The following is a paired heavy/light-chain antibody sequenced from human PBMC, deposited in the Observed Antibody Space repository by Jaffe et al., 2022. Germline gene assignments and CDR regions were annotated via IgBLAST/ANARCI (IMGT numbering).Light chain of an antibody. Sequence: DIVMTQSPDSLAVSLGERATINCKSSQSVLSSSNNKNCLAWYQQKPGQPPKLLIYWASTRESGVPDRFSGSGSGTDFTLTISSLQAEDVAVYYCQQYYSVPVHFGQGTKLEIK. CDR1: QSVLSSSNNKNC. J-gene: IGKJ2*01. CDR2: WAS. V-gene: IGKV4-1*01. CDR3: QQYYSVPVH.
Heavy chain of an antibody. CDR3: TGVEQDRSPYMDV. D-gene: IGHD2-15*01. J-gene: IGHJ6*03. V-gene: IGHV3-73*02. Sequence: EVQLVESGGGLVQPGGSLKLSCAASGFSFSGSAVHWVRQASGKGLEWVGRIRSKPNNYATAYAESMKGRFTISRDDSKNTAYLQMNSLKTEDTAVYYCTGVEQDRSPYMDVWGKGTTVTVSS. CDR2: IRSKPNNYAT. CDR1: GFSFSGSA.